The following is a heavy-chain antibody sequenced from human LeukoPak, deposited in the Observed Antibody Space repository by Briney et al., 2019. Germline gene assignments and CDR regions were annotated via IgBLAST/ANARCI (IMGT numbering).Heavy chain of an antibody. CDR1: RDSVSSNSAA. CDR2: TYYRSKWYT. Sequence: PSQTLSLTCAISRDSVSSNSAAWNWIRLSPSRGLEWLGRTYYRSKWYTDYAVSVKSRVTIDPDTSKNQFSLHLNSVTPEDTAVYYCARGITVAGSLMYYFDYWGQGTLVTVSS. V-gene: IGHV6-1*01. CDR3: ARGITVAGSLMYYFDY. J-gene: IGHJ4*02. D-gene: IGHD6-19*01.